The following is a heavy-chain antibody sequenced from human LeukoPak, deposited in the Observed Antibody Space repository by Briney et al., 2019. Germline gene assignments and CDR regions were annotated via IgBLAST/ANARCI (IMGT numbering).Heavy chain of an antibody. J-gene: IGHJ5*02. CDR1: GGSFSGYY. CDR3: ARGSDSSGWPRTGNWFDP. V-gene: IGHV4-34*01. D-gene: IGHD6-19*01. Sequence: SQTLSLTCVVYGGSFSGYYWSWIRQPPGKGLEWIGEINHSGSTNYNPSLKSRVTISVDTSKNQFSLKLSSVTAADTAVYYCARGSDSSGWPRTGNWFDPWGQGTLVTVSS. CDR2: INHSGST.